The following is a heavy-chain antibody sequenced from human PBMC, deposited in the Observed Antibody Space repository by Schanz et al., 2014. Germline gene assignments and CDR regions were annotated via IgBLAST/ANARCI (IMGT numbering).Heavy chain of an antibody. J-gene: IGHJ3*01. CDR1: GYSLNELS. CDR2: FDVEDGET. D-gene: IGHD3-10*01. V-gene: IGHV1-24*01. Sequence: QLMQSGSEVRKPGASVKVSCKVSGYSLNELSMHWVRQAPGKGLEWLGGFDVEDGETIYAQKFQGRVTMTEDTSTETAYMELSGLRSGDTAVYYCATNSPFRMVRGSNAFDAWGQGTMVTVSS. CDR3: ATNSPFRMVRGSNAFDA.